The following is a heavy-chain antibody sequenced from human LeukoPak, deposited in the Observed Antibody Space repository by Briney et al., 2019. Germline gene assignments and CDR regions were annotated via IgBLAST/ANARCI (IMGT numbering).Heavy chain of an antibody. J-gene: IGHJ6*02. Sequence: SETLSLTCTVSGGSISSYYWSWIRQPPGKGLEWIGYIYYSGSTNYNPSLKSRVTISVDTSKNQFSLKLSSVTAADMAVYYCARDDRRGKRDYYYGMDVWGQGTTVTVSS. CDR1: GGSISSYY. CDR3: ARDDRRGKRDYYYGMDV. D-gene: IGHD5-24*01. CDR2: IYYSGST. V-gene: IGHV4-59*01.